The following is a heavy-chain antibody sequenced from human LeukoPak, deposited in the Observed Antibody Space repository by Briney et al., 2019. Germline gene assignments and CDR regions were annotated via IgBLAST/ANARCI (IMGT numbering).Heavy chain of an antibody. CDR2: INHSGST. J-gene: IGHJ4*02. D-gene: IGHD3-22*01. CDR1: GGSFSGYY. Sequence: PSETQSLTCAVYGGSFSGYYWSWIRQPPGKGLEWIGEINHSGSTNYNPSLKSRVTISVDTSKNQFSLKLSSVTAADTAVYYCARVGHYDSSGYVVWGQGTLVTVSS. V-gene: IGHV4-34*01. CDR3: ARVGHYDSSGYVV.